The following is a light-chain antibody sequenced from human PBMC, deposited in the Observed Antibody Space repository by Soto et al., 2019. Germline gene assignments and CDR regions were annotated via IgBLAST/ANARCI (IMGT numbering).Light chain of an antibody. J-gene: IGLJ3*02. Sequence: QSALTQPASVSGSPGQSITISCTGTSSDVGGSNHVSWYQQQPGKAPKLMIFDVSTRPSGVSNRFSGSKSGNTASLTISGLQAEDEADYYCSSYATSSTLVLFGGGTKVTVL. CDR1: SSDVGGSNH. V-gene: IGLV2-14*01. CDR3: SSYATSSTLVL. CDR2: DVS.